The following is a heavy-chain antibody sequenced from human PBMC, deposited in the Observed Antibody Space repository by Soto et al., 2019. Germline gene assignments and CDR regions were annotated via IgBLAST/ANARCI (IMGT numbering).Heavy chain of an antibody. V-gene: IGHV4-59*08. CDR1: GGSISSYC. Sequence: PSETLSLTCTVSGGSISSYCWSWIRQPPGKGLEWIGYIYYSGSTNYNPSLKSRVTISVDTSKNQFSLKLSSVTAADTAVYYCARHLTTLFDPWGQGTLVTVSS. J-gene: IGHJ5*02. CDR3: ARHLTTLFDP. CDR2: IYYSGST. D-gene: IGHD4-4*01.